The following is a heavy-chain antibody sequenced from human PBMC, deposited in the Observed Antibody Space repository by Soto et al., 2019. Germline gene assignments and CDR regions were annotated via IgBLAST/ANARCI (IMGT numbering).Heavy chain of an antibody. D-gene: IGHD2-2*01. CDR3: ARGQPAAKSYYYYMDV. CDR1: GYTFTSYD. V-gene: IGHV1-8*01. J-gene: IGHJ6*03. Sequence: GASVKVSCKASGYTFTSYDINWVRQATGQGLEWMGWMNPNSGNTGYAQKFQGRVTMTRNTSISTAYMELSSLRSEDTAVYYCARGQPAAKSYYYYMDVWGKGTTVTVSS. CDR2: MNPNSGNT.